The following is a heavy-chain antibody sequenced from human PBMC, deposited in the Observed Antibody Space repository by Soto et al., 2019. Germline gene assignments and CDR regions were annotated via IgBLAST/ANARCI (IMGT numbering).Heavy chain of an antibody. V-gene: IGHV4-39*01. J-gene: IGHJ6*02. CDR1: GGSISSSSYY. CDR3: TLRFLEWLPNYGMDV. Sequence: SETLSLTCTVSGGSISSSSYYWGWIRQPPGKGLEWIGSIYYSGSTYYNPSLKSRVTISVDTSKNQFSLKLSSVTAADTAVYYCTLRFLEWLPNYGMDVWGQGXTVTVYS. CDR2: IYYSGST. D-gene: IGHD3-3*01.